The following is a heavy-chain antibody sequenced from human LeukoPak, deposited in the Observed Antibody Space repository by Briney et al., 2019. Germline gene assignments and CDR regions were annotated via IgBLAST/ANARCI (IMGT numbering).Heavy chain of an antibody. V-gene: IGHV1-69*13. CDR2: IIPIFGTA. D-gene: IGHD2-2*02. Sequence: SVKDSCKASGGTFSSYAISWVRQAPGQGLEWMGGIIPIFGTANYAQKFQGRVTITADESTSTAYMELSSLRSEDTAVYYCARAYCSSTSCYIGVVRDAFDIWGQGTMVTVSS. CDR1: GGTFSSYA. CDR3: ARAYCSSTSCYIGVVRDAFDI. J-gene: IGHJ3*02.